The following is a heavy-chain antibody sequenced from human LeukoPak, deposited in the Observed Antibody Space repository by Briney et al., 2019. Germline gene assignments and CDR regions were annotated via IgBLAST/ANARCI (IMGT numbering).Heavy chain of an antibody. Sequence: GGSLRLSCAASGFTFSNSALSWVRQAPGKGLEWVSDISGSGGSTYYADSVKGRFTISRDNSKNTLYLQMNSLKGDDTAVYYCAKDSAFYYIDVWGKGTTVIISS. CDR1: GFTFSNSA. D-gene: IGHD3-10*01. CDR2: ISGSGGST. J-gene: IGHJ6*03. CDR3: AKDSAFYYIDV. V-gene: IGHV3-23*01.